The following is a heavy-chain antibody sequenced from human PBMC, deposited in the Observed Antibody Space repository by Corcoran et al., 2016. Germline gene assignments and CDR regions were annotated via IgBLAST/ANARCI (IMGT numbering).Heavy chain of an antibody. J-gene: IGHJ5*02. V-gene: IGHV4-39*07. CDR1: GGSISSSSYY. Sequence: QLQLQESGPGLVKPSETLSLTCTVSGGSISSSSYYWGWIRQPPGKGLEWIGSIYYSGSTYYNPSLKSRVTISVDTSKNQFSLKLSSVTAADTAVYYRAREGGYYDSSGYYTPGWFDPWGQGTLVTVSS. CDR3: AREGGYYDSSGYYTPGWFDP. D-gene: IGHD3-22*01. CDR2: IYYSGST.